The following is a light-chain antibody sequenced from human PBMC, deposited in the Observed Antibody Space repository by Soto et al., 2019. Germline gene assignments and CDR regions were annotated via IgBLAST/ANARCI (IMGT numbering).Light chain of an antibody. CDR2: DVS. V-gene: IGLV2-14*01. J-gene: IGLJ2*01. Sequence: QSALTQPASVSGSPGQSITISCTGTSSDVGGYNYVSWYQQHPGKAPKLMIYDVSNRASGVSNRFSGSKSGNTASLTISWLQAEDEADYYCSSYTSSSTLVFGGGTKLTVL. CDR1: SSDVGGYNY. CDR3: SSYTSSSTLV.